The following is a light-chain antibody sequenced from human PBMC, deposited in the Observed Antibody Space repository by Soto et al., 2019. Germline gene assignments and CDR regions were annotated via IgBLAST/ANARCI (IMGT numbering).Light chain of an antibody. CDR3: QARRNWPY. CDR1: QSVSSF. V-gene: IGKV3-11*01. Sequence: EIVLTQSPGTLSLSPGESATLSCRASQSVSSFLAWYQQKPGQSPRLLIYDESNMATGIPIKFSGSGSGTDLTLTISSLEPEDFAVYYCQARRNWPYLGPGTKVDI. J-gene: IGKJ3*01. CDR2: DES.